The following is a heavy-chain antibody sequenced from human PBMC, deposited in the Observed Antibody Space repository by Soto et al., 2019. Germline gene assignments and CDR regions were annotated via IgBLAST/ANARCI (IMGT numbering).Heavy chain of an antibody. D-gene: IGHD5-12*01. Sequence: EVQLVESGGGLVQPGGSLRLSCAASGFTFSSYWMSWVRQAPGKGLEWVANIKQDGSEKYYVDSVKGRFTISRDNAKNSLYLQRNSRRAEDTAVYYCARDGLVDIVATVSANYYYYGMDVWGQGTTVTVSS. CDR1: GFTFSSYW. CDR3: ARDGLVDIVATVSANYYYYGMDV. V-gene: IGHV3-7*03. CDR2: IKQDGSEK. J-gene: IGHJ6*02.